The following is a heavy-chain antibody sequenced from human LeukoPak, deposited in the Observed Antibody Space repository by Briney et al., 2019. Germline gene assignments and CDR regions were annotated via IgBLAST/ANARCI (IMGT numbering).Heavy chain of an antibody. CDR2: ISGSGGST. D-gene: IGHD3-10*01. CDR1: GFTFSSYA. V-gene: IGHV3-23*01. Sequence: GGSLRLSCAASGFTFSSYAMSWVRQAPGKGLEWVSAISGSGGSTYYADSVKGRFTISRDNSKNTLYLQMNSLRAEDTAVYYCAKDRMVRGVIEGNWFDPWGQGTQVTVSS. J-gene: IGHJ5*02. CDR3: AKDRMVRGVIEGNWFDP.